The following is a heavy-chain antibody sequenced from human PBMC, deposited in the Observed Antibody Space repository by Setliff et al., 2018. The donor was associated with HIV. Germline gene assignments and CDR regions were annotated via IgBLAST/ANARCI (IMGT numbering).Heavy chain of an antibody. D-gene: IGHD3-3*01. CDR1: GYTFTSYD. V-gene: IGHV1-8*02. CDR3: ARWGGASTYYNFWSGYYTGVNWFDP. CDR2: MNPNSGNT. Sequence: ASVKVSCKASGYTFTSYDINWVRQATGQGLEWMGWMNPNSGNTGYAQKFQGRVTMTRNTSISTAYMELSSLRSEDTAVYYCARWGGASTYYNFWSGYYTGVNWFDPWGQGTLVTVSS. J-gene: IGHJ5*02.